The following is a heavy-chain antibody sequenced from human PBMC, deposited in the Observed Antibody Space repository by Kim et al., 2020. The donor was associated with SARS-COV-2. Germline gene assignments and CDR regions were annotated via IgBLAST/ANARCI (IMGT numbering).Heavy chain of an antibody. CDR1: GGSISSYY. D-gene: IGHD3-22*01. CDR2: IYYSGST. Sequence: SETLSLTCTVSGGSISSYYWSWIRQPPGKGLEWMGYIYYSGSTNYNPSLKSRVTISVDTSKNQFSLKLSSVTDADTAVYYCASDHRGWLQYTANWYFDLWGRGTRVTVSS. V-gene: IGHV4-59*01. J-gene: IGHJ2*01. CDR3: ASDHRGWLQYTANWYFDL.